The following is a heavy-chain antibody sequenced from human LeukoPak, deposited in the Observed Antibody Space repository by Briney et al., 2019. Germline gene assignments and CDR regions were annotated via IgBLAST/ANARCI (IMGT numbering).Heavy chain of an antibody. V-gene: IGHV1-2*02. CDR1: GYIFTGYY. CDR3: AREKGNTPFDY. J-gene: IGHJ4*02. CDR2: VNPNSGGK. Sequence: ASVKVSCKASGYIFTGYYVHWVRQAPGQGLEWMGWVNPNSGGKNYAQKFQGRVTMTRDTSISTAYMEVSRLRSDDTAVYYCAREKGNTPFDYWGQGTLVTVSS. D-gene: IGHD2/OR15-2a*01.